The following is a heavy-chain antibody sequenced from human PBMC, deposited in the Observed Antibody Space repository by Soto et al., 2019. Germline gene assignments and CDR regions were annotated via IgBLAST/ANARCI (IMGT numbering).Heavy chain of an antibody. V-gene: IGHV4-39*01. CDR3: ARQSLALRKNNWFDP. D-gene: IGHD3-3*02. Sequence: LSLTCTVSGDSIISSDFYWGWVRQPPGKGLEWIGSIFYLGSSYYNPSLKSRVTMSVDTSKNQFSLRLRSVTAADTALYFCARQSLALRKNNWFDPWGQGIMVTVSS. CDR2: IFYLGSS. J-gene: IGHJ5*02. CDR1: GDSIISSDFY.